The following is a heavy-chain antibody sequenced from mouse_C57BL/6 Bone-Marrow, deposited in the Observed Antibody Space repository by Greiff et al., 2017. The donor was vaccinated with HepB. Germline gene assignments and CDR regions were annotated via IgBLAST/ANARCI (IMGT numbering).Heavy chain of an antibody. J-gene: IGHJ4*01. CDR1: GYTFTDYA. D-gene: IGHD1-1*01. V-gene: IGHV1-67*01. CDR2: ISTYYGDA. Sequence: VQLQQSGPELVRPGVSVKISCKGSGYTFTDYAMHWVKQSHAKSLEWIGVISTYYGDASYNQKFKGKATLTADKSSSTAYMQLNSLTSEDSAVYFCARRVDYYAMDYWGQGTSVTVSS. CDR3: ARRVDYYAMDY.